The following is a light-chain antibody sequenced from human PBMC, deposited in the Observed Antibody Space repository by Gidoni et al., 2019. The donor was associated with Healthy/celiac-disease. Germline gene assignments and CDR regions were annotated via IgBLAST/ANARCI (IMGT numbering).Light chain of an antibody. Sequence: QSVLTQPPSASGTPGQRVTISCSGSSSNIGSKTVNWSQQLPGTAPKRLIYSNKKRPSGVPDRFSGSKSGTSASLAISGLQSEDEADYYCAAWDDRLNGVVFGGGTKLTVL. CDR1: SSNIGSKT. J-gene: IGLJ2*01. CDR2: SNK. CDR3: AAWDDRLNGVV. V-gene: IGLV1-44*01.